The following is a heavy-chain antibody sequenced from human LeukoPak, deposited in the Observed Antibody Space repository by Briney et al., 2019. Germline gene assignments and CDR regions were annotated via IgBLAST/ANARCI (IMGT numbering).Heavy chain of an antibody. Sequence: PGGSLRLSCAASGFILNNYAMTWVRQAPGKGLEWVSGISGSGDSTNYADSVKGRFTISRDNSKNTLYLQMNSLRAEDTAVYYCATGAPYYYDSSGYQYYFDYWGQGTLVTVSS. D-gene: IGHD3-22*01. CDR3: ATGAPYYYDSSGYQYYFDY. J-gene: IGHJ4*02. CDR2: ISGSGDST. V-gene: IGHV3-23*01. CDR1: GFILNNYA.